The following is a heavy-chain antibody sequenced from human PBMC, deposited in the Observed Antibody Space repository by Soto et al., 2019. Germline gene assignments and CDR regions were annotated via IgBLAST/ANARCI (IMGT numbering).Heavy chain of an antibody. Sequence: ASVKVSCKASGFTFTSSAVQWVRQARGQRLEWIGWIVVGSGNTNYAQKFQERVTITRDMSTSTAYMELSSLRSEDTAVYYCASGQLERRLGLYYYYGMDVWGQGTTVTVSS. CDR2: IVVGSGNT. J-gene: IGHJ6*02. V-gene: IGHV1-58*01. CDR1: GFTFTSSA. D-gene: IGHD1-1*01. CDR3: ASGQLERRLGLYYYYGMDV.